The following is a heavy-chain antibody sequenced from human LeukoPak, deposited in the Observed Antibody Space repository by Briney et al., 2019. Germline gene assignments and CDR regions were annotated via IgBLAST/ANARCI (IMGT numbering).Heavy chain of an antibody. CDR2: IFYSGST. V-gene: IGHV4-59*01. CDR3: ARDLYGGNSESY. CDR1: GGSITNYY. Sequence: SETLSLTCTVSGGSITNYYCSWIRQPPGKGLEWIGYIFYSGSTHYSPSLKSRVTISGDTSKNQFSLKLTSVTAVDTAVYYCARDLYGGNSESYWGQGTLVTVSS. D-gene: IGHD4-23*01. J-gene: IGHJ4*02.